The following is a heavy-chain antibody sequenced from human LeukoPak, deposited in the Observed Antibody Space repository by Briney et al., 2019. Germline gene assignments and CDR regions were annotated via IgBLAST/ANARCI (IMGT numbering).Heavy chain of an antibody. CDR1: GFTFITND. V-gene: IGHV3-53*01. CDR3: ARGVEPLAANTLAY. Sequence: GGSLRLSCAASGFTFITNDMTWVRQAPGKGVEWGSVLYSDGNTKYPDSVQGRFTISRDNSKNTLYLEMNSLSPDDTAVYYCARGVEPLAANTLAYWGQGTLVTVSS. J-gene: IGHJ4*02. D-gene: IGHD1-14*01. CDR2: LYSDGNT.